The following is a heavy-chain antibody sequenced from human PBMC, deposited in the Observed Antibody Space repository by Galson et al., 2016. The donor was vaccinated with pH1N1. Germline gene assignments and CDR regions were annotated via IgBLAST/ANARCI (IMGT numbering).Heavy chain of an antibody. Sequence: SVKVSCKASADTFNRYGITWVLQAPGQGLQWMGWINTRNGYTRISQKFQGRATVTTDTTTRTVYMDLGSLKSDDTGVYYCARGRGDLAGYYYGLDVWGQGTTVTVSS. CDR2: INTRNGYT. J-gene: IGHJ6*02. V-gene: IGHV1-18*01. CDR1: ADTFNRYG. CDR3: ARGRGDLAGYYYGLDV.